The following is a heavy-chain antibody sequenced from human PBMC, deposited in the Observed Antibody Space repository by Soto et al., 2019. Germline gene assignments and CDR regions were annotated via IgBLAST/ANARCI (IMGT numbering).Heavy chain of an antibody. Sequence: QVQLVQSGAEVKKPGASVKVTCKASGYTFITYGINWVRQAPGQGLEGMGWISGYNGNTKYAQKFQVRVTMTTDTATRTSYMGLRSRRSDDTAVYYCARGDYGGGSDHWGQGTLVTVSS. CDR3: ARGDYGGGSDH. V-gene: IGHV1-18*01. CDR2: ISGYNGNT. D-gene: IGHD4-17*01. CDR1: GYTFITYG. J-gene: IGHJ4*02.